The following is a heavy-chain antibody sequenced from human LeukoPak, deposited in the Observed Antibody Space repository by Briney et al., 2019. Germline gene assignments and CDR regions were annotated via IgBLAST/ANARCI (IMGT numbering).Heavy chain of an antibody. V-gene: IGHV3-7*05. J-gene: IGHJ4*02. D-gene: IGHD1-26*01. CDR3: ARDMASGATFDY. Sequence: GWSLRLSCAASGFTFSSYWMNWVRQAPGKGLEWVAHIKQDGSEKYFVDSVKGRFTISRDNAKNSLYLQMNSLRAEDTAVYYCARDMASGATFDYWGQGTLVTVSS. CDR1: GFTFSSYW. CDR2: IKQDGSEK.